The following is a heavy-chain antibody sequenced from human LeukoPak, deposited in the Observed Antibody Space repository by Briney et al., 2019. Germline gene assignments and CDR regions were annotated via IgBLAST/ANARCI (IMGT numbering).Heavy chain of an antibody. CDR2: IYSGGST. J-gene: IGHJ4*02. D-gene: IGHD6-13*01. CDR3: AKAGYSSSWSLEDVDY. Sequence: GGSLRLSCAASGFTVSSNYMSWVRQAPGKGLEWVSVIYSGGSTYYADSVKGRFTISRDNSKNTLYLQMNSLRAEDTAVYYCAKAGYSSSWSLEDVDYWGQGTLVTVSS. CDR1: GFTVSSNY. V-gene: IGHV3-53*01.